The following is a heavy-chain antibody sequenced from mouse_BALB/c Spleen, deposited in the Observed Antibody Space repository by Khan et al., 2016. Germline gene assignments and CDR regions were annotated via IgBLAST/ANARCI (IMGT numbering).Heavy chain of an antibody. J-gene: IGHJ4*01. V-gene: IGHV1S136*01. D-gene: IGHD2-1*01. CDR1: GFTFISYV. Sequence: EVQLQESGPELVKPGASVKMSCKASGFTFISYVMHRVKPKPGQGLEWIGYINPFNDCTNYNENFKGKATLTSDKSSSTAHMDLSCLTSEDFAVFYCASSGNLAMDYWGQGTSVTVSS. CDR3: ASSGNLAMDY. CDR2: INPFNDCT.